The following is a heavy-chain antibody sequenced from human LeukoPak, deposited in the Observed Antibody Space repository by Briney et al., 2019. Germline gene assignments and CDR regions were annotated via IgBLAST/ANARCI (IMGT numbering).Heavy chain of an antibody. V-gene: IGHV4-38-2*02. CDR1: GYSISSGYY. J-gene: IGHJ4*02. D-gene: IGHD3-10*01. Sequence: ASETLSLTCTVSGYSISSGYYWGWIRQPPGKGLEWIGSIYYSGSTYYNPSLKSRITISVDTSKNQFSLKLSSVTAADTAVYYCARDRIYGSGSDHFDYWGQGTLVTVSS. CDR2: IYYSGST. CDR3: ARDRIYGSGSDHFDY.